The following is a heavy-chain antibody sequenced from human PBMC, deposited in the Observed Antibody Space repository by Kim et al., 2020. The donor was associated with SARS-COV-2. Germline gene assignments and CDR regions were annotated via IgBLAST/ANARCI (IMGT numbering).Heavy chain of an antibody. J-gene: IGHJ6*02. D-gene: IGHD3-22*01. V-gene: IGHV7-4-1*02. CDR1: GYTFSYYA. Sequence: ASVKVSCKASGYTFSYYALNWVRQAPGQGLEWMGWINTNTGNPTYAQGFTGRFVFSLDTSVSTAYLQISSLKAEDTAVFYCARELDYYDPSGGDYYGMDVWGPGTSLTVSS. CDR2: INTNTGNP. CDR3: ARELDYYDPSGGDYYGMDV.